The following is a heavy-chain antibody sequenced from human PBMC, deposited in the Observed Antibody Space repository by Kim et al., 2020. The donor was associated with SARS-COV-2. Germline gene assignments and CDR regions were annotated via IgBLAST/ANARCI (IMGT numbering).Heavy chain of an antibody. CDR1: GYTLSTYG. D-gene: IGHD3-10*01. CDR2: ISGDNGDT. V-gene: IGHV1-18*04. CDR3: ARDLIYYGSGRWDDTFDI. Sequence: ASVKVSCKASGYTLSTYGLSWVRQAPGQGLEWMGWISGDNGDTNFAQRLQGRVTMTIDTSTSTAYMELRSLGSDDTAVYYCARDLIYYGSGRWDDTFDIWGQGTMVTVSS. J-gene: IGHJ3*02.